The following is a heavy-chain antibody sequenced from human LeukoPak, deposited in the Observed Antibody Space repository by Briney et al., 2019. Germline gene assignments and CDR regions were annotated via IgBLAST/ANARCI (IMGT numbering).Heavy chain of an antibody. J-gene: IGHJ4*02. V-gene: IGHV3-23*01. Sequence: GGSPRLSCAASGFTFSSYAMSWVRQAPGKGLEWVSAISGSGGSTYYADSVKGRFTISRDNSKNTLYLQMNSLRAEDTAVYYCAKDVDSYGYIDYWGQGTLVTVSS. CDR3: AKDVDSYGYIDY. D-gene: IGHD5-18*01. CDR1: GFTFSSYA. CDR2: ISGSGGST.